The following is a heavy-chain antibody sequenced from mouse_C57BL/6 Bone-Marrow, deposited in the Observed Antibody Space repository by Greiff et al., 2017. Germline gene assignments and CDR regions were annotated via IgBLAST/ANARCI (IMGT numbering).Heavy chain of an antibody. V-gene: IGHV1-55*01. CDR2: IYPGSGST. J-gene: IGHJ4*01. CDR1: GYTFTSYW. CDR3: ARSSSSYYARDY. Sequence: QVQLQQPGAELVKPGASVKMSCKASGYTFTSYWITWVKQRPGQGLEWIGDIYPGSGSTNYNEKFKSKATLTVDTSSSTAYIQLSSLTSEDSAVYSCARSSSSYYARDYWGQGTSVTVSS.